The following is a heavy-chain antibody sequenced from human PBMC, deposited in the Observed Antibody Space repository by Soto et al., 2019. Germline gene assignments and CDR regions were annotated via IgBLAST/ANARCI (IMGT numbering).Heavy chain of an antibody. D-gene: IGHD3-3*01. V-gene: IGHV4-61*01. J-gene: IGHJ4*02. CDR3: ARDFAYFDS. CDR2: VYDTGRT. CDR1: GGSFKSGSYS. Sequence: QVQLQESGPGLVKPSETLSLTCTVSGGSFKSGSYSWSWIRQPPGKGLEWIGYVYDTGRTSYTPSLKSRVSISIDTSKHQSPLKLASVTAATTVVYFCARDFAYFDSWGQGTLVTVSS.